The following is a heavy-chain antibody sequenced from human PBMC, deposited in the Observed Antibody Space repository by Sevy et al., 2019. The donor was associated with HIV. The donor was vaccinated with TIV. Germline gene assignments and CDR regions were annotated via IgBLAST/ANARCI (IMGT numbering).Heavy chain of an antibody. CDR2: VNSDGSST. Sequence: GSLRLSCAASGFTFSSYWMHWVRQAPGKGLVWVSRVNSDGSSTSYADSVKGRFTISRDNAKNTLYLQMNSLGAEDTAVYYCARGAAAGTFDYWGQGTLVTVSS. J-gene: IGHJ4*02. V-gene: IGHV3-74*01. CDR1: GFTFSSYW. CDR3: ARGAAAGTFDY. D-gene: IGHD6-13*01.